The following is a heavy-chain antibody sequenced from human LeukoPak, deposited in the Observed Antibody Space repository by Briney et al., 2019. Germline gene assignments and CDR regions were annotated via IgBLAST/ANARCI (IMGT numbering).Heavy chain of an antibody. Sequence: ASVTVSFKASGYTFTSYGISWVRQAPGQGLEWMGWISAYNGNTNYAQKLQGRVTMTTDTSTSTAYMELRSLRSDDTAVYYCARVWELQNRFYYYYMDVWGKGTTVTVSS. V-gene: IGHV1-18*01. CDR3: ARVWELQNRFYYYYMDV. D-gene: IGHD1-26*01. CDR1: GYTFTSYG. CDR2: ISAYNGNT. J-gene: IGHJ6*03.